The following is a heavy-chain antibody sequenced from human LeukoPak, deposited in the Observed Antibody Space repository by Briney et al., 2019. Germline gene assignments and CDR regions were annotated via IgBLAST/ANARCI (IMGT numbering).Heavy chain of an antibody. Sequence: SETLSLTCTVSGGSINSSSSYYWGWIRQPPGKGPEWIGSIYYSGRTYYNPSLKSRATISVDTSKNQFSLKLSSVTAADTAVYYCARGGIAAAGRSYYYYMDVWGKGTTVTISS. CDR3: ARGGIAAAGRSYYYYMDV. CDR1: GGSINSSSSYY. CDR2: IYYSGRT. V-gene: IGHV4-39*07. D-gene: IGHD6-13*01. J-gene: IGHJ6*03.